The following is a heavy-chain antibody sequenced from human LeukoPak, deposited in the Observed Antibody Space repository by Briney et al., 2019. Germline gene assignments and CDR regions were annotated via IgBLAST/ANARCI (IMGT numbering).Heavy chain of an antibody. CDR3: TREGVYACEPSSYKLVVFDF. Sequence: SVTVSRTCSGCSFSIYIIAWLCDPPGQGLGWMGGAFTVLGVSNFAQKFEGRVTITTDKSTNTAHMELRRIDLGDTAVYLCTREGVYACEPSSYKLVVFDFWGQGTVVIVSS. V-gene: IGHV1-69*16. CDR1: GCSFSIYI. CDR2: AFTVLGVS. J-gene: IGHJ4*02. D-gene: IGHD2-8*01.